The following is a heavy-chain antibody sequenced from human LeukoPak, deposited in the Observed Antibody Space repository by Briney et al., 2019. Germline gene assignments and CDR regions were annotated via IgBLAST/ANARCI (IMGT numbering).Heavy chain of an antibody. J-gene: IGHJ4*02. CDR3: ARANYVWGSYPTY. CDR1: GYTSNGYY. D-gene: IGHD3-16*01. Sequence: ASVKVSCKASGYTSNGYYIHWVRQAPGQGLEWMGWINPNSGGTNYAQKFQGRVTMTRDTSISTAYMELSRLRSDDTAVYYCARANYVWGSYPTYWGQGTLVTVSS. V-gene: IGHV1-2*02. CDR2: INPNSGGT.